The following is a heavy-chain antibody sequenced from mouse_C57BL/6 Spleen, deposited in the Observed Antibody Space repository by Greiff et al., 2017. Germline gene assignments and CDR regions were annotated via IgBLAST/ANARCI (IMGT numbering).Heavy chain of an antibody. D-gene: IGHD1-1*01. CDR2: ISSGSSTI. Sequence: VQLKESGGGLVKPGGSLKLSCAASGFTFSDYGMHWVRQAPEKGLEWVAYISSGSSTIYYADTVKGRFTISRDNAKNTLFLQMTSLRSEDTAMYYCARDYYGSSRWFAYWGQGTLVTVSA. J-gene: IGHJ3*01. V-gene: IGHV5-17*01. CDR3: ARDYYGSSRWFAY. CDR1: GFTFSDYG.